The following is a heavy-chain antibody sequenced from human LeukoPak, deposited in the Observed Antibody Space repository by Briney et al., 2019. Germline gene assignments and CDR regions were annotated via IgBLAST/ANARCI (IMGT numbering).Heavy chain of an antibody. CDR3: ARDRRPYYYGSGSYSIDY. V-gene: IGHV3-48*03. Sequence: GGSQRLSCAASGFTFSSYEMNWVRQAPGKGLEWVSYISSSGSTIYYADSVKGRFTISRDDAKNSLYLQMNSLRAEDTAVYYCARDRRPYYYGSGSYSIDYWGQGTLVTVSS. CDR2: ISSSGSTI. CDR1: GFTFSSYE. D-gene: IGHD3-10*01. J-gene: IGHJ4*02.